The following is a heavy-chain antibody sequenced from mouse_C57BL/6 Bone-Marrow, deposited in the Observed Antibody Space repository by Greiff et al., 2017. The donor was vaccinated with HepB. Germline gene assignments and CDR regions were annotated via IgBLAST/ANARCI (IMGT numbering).Heavy chain of an antibody. Sequence: EVKLMESGGGLVKPGGSLKLSCAASGFTFSSYAMSWVRQTPEKRLEWVATISYGGSYTYYPDNVKGRFTISRDNAKNNLYLQMSHLKSEDTAMYYCARGYGNYGAYWGQGTLVTVSA. CDR2: ISYGGSYT. V-gene: IGHV5-4*03. J-gene: IGHJ3*01. D-gene: IGHD2-1*01. CDR3: ARGYGNYGAY. CDR1: GFTFSSYA.